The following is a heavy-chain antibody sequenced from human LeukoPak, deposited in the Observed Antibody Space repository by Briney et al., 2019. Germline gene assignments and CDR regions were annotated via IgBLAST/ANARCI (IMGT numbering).Heavy chain of an antibody. CDR1: GFTFSSYS. CDR3: AREEGYCTNGVCYLSFDY. CDR2: ISSSSSYI. Sequence: GGSLRLSCATSGFTFSSYSMNWVRQAPGKGLEWVSSISSSSSYIYYADSVKGRFTISRDNAKNSLYLQMNSLRAEDTAVYYCAREEGYCTNGVCYLSFDYWGQGTLVTVSS. V-gene: IGHV3-21*01. D-gene: IGHD2-8*01. J-gene: IGHJ4*02.